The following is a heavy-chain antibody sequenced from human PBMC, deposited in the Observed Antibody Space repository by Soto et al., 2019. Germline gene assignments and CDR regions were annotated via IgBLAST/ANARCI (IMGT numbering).Heavy chain of an antibody. J-gene: IGHJ4*02. Sequence: GGSLRLSCAASGFTFGSYAMSWVRQAPGKGLEWVSAISGSGGSTYYADSVKGRFTISRDNSKNTLYLQMNSLRAEDTAVYYCANALQQWLALFDYWGQGTLVTVSS. CDR1: GFTFGSYA. CDR3: ANALQQWLALFDY. CDR2: ISGSGGST. D-gene: IGHD6-19*01. V-gene: IGHV3-23*01.